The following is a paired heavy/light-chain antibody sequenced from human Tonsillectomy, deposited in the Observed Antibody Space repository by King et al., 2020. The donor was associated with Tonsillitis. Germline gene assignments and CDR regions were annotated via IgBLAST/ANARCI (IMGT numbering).Heavy chain of an antibody. J-gene: IGHJ1*01. V-gene: IGHV1-69-2*01. CDR3: VTGGLGPGIVVVAADTDEYFQC. CDR1: GYTFSDYY. CDR2: IDPEGGEI. D-gene: IGHD2-15*01. Sequence: EVQLVQSGAEVKRPGATVKISCKASGYTFSDYYIHWVRQAPGKGLEWMGLIDPEGGEITHAEKFQGRVIITADTSRDTAYMELSSLRSEDTAVYYCVTGGLGPGIVVVAADTDEYFQCWGQGTLVTVSS.
Light chain of an antibody. CDR3: QQSYTTSWT. CDR2: AAA. J-gene: IGKJ1*01. CDR1: QSISRY. Sequence: DIQMTQSPSSLSASVGDRVTITCRASQSISRYLIWYQQKPGKAPKLLVYAAASLQSGVPSRFSGGGSGTDFTLTISSLQPEDFATYYCQQSYTTSWTFGQGTKVEIK. V-gene: IGKV1-39*01.